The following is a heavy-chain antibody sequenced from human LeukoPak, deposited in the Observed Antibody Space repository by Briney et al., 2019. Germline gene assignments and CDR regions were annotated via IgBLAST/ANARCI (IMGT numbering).Heavy chain of an antibody. V-gene: IGHV1-3*01. D-gene: IGHD7-27*01. CDR3: ARAPGNLGIYHYGVDV. CDR2: INAGNGNT. Sequence: ASVKVSCKASGYTFTSYAMHWVRQAPGQRLEWMGWINAGNGNTKYSQKFQGRVTITRDTSASTAYMELRSLRSDDTAVYYCARAPGNLGIYHYGVDVWGQGTTVTVSS. J-gene: IGHJ6*02. CDR1: GYTFTSYA.